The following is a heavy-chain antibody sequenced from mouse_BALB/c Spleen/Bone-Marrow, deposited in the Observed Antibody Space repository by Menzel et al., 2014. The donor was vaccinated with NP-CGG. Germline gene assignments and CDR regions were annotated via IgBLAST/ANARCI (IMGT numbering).Heavy chain of an antibody. CDR3: ARRYDYGYGPFAY. D-gene: IGHD1-2*01. CDR2: ISNGGGST. J-gene: IGHJ3*01. CDR1: GFTFSSYT. Sequence: LVESGGGLVQPGGFLKLSCAASGFTFSSYTMSWVRQTPEKRLEWVAYISNGGGSTYYPDTVKGRFTISRDNAKNTLYLQMSSLKSEDTAMYYCARRYDYGYGPFAYWGQGTLVTVSA. V-gene: IGHV5-12-2*01.